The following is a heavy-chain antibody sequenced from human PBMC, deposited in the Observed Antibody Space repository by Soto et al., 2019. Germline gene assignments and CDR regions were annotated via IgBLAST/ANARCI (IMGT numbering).Heavy chain of an antibody. V-gene: IGHV4-59*08. D-gene: IGHD3-22*01. Sequence: SETLSLTCTVSGGSISSYYWSWIRQPPGKGLEWIGYIYYSGSTNYNPSLKSRVTISVDTSKNQFSLKLSSVTAADTAVYYCARVMISSGYRYFDYWDQGTLVTVSS. J-gene: IGHJ4*02. CDR3: ARVMISSGYRYFDY. CDR1: GGSISSYY. CDR2: IYYSGST.